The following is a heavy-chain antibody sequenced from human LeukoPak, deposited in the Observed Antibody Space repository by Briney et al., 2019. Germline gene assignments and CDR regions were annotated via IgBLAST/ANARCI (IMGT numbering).Heavy chain of an antibody. J-gene: IGHJ4*02. CDR3: AKEDQGFAS. V-gene: IGHV3-30*09. CDR2: ISYDGSDK. Sequence: PGGSLRLSCAASGFTFSNYAMHWVRQAPGKGLEWVAVISYDGSDKYYADSVKGRFAFSRDNSKNTLYLQMNSLRAEDTAMYYCAKEDQGFASWGQGTLVTVSS. CDR1: GFTFSNYA.